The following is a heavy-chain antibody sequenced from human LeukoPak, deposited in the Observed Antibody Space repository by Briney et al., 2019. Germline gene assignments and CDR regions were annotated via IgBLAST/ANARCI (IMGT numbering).Heavy chain of an antibody. Sequence: GGSLRLSCSASGFSFSSYAMHWVRQAPGKGLEHISLINNVGDRAYYADSVTGRFTISRDNPKNTLYLQMSSLRAEDTAVYYFFKDRSWGGSGWYFDYWGQGTLVTVSS. CDR2: INNVGDRA. V-gene: IGHV3-64D*06. D-gene: IGHD6-19*01. CDR3: FKDRSWGGSGWYFDY. J-gene: IGHJ4*02. CDR1: GFSFSSYA.